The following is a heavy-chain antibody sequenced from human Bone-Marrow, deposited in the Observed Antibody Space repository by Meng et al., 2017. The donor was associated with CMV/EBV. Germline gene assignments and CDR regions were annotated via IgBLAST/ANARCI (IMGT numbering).Heavy chain of an antibody. J-gene: IGHJ6*02. Sequence: GGSLRLSCAASGFTFSSYSMNWVRQAPGKGLEWVAVISYNGSNKYYADSVKGRFTISRDNSKNTLYLQMNSLRAEDTAVYYCARDNARFLEWPYYYYGMDVWGQGTTVTVSS. V-gene: IGHV3-30*03. CDR1: GFTFSSYS. D-gene: IGHD3-3*01. CDR2: ISYNGSNK. CDR3: ARDNARFLEWPYYYYGMDV.